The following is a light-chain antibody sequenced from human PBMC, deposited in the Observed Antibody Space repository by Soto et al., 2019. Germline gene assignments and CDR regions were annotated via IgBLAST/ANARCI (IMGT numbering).Light chain of an antibody. J-gene: IGLJ2*01. CDR3: SSYTGSSTYVV. CDR2: DVS. Sequence: QSALTQPAPVSGSPGQSITISCTGTSSDVGGYDYVSWYQQHPGKAPKLMIYDVSNRPSGLSNRFSGSKSGNTASLTISGLQAEDEADYYCSSYTGSSTYVVFGGGTKLTVL. CDR1: SSDVGGYDY. V-gene: IGLV2-14*01.